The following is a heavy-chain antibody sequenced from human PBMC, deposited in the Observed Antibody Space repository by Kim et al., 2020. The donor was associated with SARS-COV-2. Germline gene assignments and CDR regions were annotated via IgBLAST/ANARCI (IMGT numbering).Heavy chain of an antibody. CDR2: LSNTGATT. Sequence: GGSLRLSCAASGFTFSTYAMSWVRQAPGKGLEWVSTLSNTGATTYYADSVKGRFTISRDNSKNTLYLQMNSLRAEDTAVYYCAKIQGPRYYYRDVWGKGTTVTVSS. CDR1: GFTFSTYA. V-gene: IGHV3-23*01. J-gene: IGHJ6*03. CDR3: AKIQGPRYYYRDV.